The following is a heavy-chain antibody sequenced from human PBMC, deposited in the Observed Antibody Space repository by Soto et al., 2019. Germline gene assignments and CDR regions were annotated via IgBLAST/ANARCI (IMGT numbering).Heavy chain of an antibody. D-gene: IGHD6-19*01. CDR2: ITGYGATT. CDR1: GFIFNNYA. V-gene: IGHV3-23*01. Sequence: EAQLLESGGGLVQPGGSLRLSCSAPGFIFNNYAMSWVRQAPGKGLEWVSGITGYGATTYYAESVKGRFTISRDNSKNTLYLQMSTLTAEDTAVYYCARDPLLYDSDWYPNWFGPWGQGTLVTVSS. J-gene: IGHJ5*02. CDR3: ARDPLLYDSDWYPNWFGP.